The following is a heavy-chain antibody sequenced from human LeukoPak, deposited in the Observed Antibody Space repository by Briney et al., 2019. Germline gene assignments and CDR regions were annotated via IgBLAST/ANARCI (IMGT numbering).Heavy chain of an antibody. Sequence: ASVKVSCKASGYTFTGYYMHWVRQAPGQGLERMGWINVNRGGTNYAQKFRDRVTMTRDTSISTAYMELSRLRSDDTAVYFCTRIFCNSTSCYHFDHWGQGTLVTVSS. V-gene: IGHV1-2*02. J-gene: IGHJ4*02. CDR3: TRIFCNSTSCYHFDH. CDR1: GYTFTGYY. CDR2: INVNRGGT. D-gene: IGHD2-2*01.